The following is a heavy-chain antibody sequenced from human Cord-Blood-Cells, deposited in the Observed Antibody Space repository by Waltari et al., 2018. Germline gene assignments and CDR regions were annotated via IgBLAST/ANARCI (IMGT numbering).Heavy chain of an antibody. CDR2: FEPEDGET. CDR1: GYTLTELS. J-gene: IGHJ4*02. Sequence: QVQLVQSGAEVKKPGASVKVSCKVSGYTLTELSMHWVRQAPGKGLEWMGAFEPEDGETIYAQKFQGRGTMTEDTSTDTAYMELSSLRSEDTAVYYCATDGDSSGYYIFDYWGQGTLVTVSS. D-gene: IGHD3-22*01. V-gene: IGHV1-24*01. CDR3: ATDGDSSGYYIFDY.